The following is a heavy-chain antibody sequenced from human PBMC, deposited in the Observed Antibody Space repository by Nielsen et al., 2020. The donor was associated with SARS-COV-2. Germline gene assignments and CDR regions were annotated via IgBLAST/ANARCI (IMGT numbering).Heavy chain of an antibody. CDR2: IKSDGSST. D-gene: IGHD4-17*01. CDR3: ARGGDYDYGDYEVDY. Sequence: GESLKISCAASGFTFSRHWMHWVRQAPGKGLVWVSRIKSDGSSTTYADSVKGRFTISRDNAKNTLYLQMNSLRAEDTAVYYCARGGDYDYGDYEVDYWGQGTLVTVSS. CDR1: GFTFSRHW. J-gene: IGHJ4*02. V-gene: IGHV3-74*01.